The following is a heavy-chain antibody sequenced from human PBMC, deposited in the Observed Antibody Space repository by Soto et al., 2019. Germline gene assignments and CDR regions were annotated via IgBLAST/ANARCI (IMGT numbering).Heavy chain of an antibody. CDR1: GGSISSSY. J-gene: IGHJ5*02. D-gene: IGHD2-15*01. CDR3: ARGVVALGFDP. CDR2: IYDSGST. Sequence: PSETLSLTCTVSGGSISSSYWSWIRQPPGKGLEWIGYIYDSGSTYYNSSLKSRVTMSVDTSKNQFSLKLSSVTAADTAVYFCARGVVALGFDPWGQGTLVTVSS. V-gene: IGHV4-59*08.